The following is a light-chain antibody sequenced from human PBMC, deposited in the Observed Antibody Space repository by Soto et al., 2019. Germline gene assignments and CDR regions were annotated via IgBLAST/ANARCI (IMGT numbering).Light chain of an antibody. J-gene: IGLJ1*01. V-gene: IGLV2-23*02. Sequence: QPALTQPAPVSGTPGQSITISCPGTSSDVGSYNLVSWYQQHPGKAPKLMIYEVSKRPSGVSNRFSGSKSGNTASLTISGLQAEDEADYYCCSYAGSSTYVFGAGTKVTVL. CDR3: CSYAGSSTYV. CDR2: EVS. CDR1: SSDVGSYNL.